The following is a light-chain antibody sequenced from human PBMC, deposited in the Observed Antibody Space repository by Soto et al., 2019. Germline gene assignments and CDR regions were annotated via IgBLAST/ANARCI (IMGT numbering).Light chain of an antibody. CDR2: SNN. Sequence: QSVLTQPPSASGTPGQRVTIYCSGSSSNIGRNTVNWYQQLPGTAPKVLIYSNNQRPSGVPDRLSGSKSGTSASLAISGLQSEVEADYYCAAWDDSLNAVGFGGGTKLTVL. V-gene: IGLV1-44*01. CDR1: SSNIGRNT. J-gene: IGLJ2*01. CDR3: AAWDDSLNAVG.